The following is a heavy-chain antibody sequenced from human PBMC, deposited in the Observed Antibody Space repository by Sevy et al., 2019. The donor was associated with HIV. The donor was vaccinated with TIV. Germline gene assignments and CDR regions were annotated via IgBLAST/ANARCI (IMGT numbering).Heavy chain of an antibody. Sequence: GGSLRLSCAASGFTFSSYAMHWVRQAPGKGLEWVAVISYDGSNKYYADSVKGRFTISRDNSKNTLYLQMNSLRAEDTAVYYCARDQYYYDSSGYYSTVVTPCAFDIWGQGTMVTVSS. D-gene: IGHD3-22*01. V-gene: IGHV3-30*04. J-gene: IGHJ3*02. CDR2: ISYDGSNK. CDR1: GFTFSSYA. CDR3: ARDQYYYDSSGYYSTVVTPCAFDI.